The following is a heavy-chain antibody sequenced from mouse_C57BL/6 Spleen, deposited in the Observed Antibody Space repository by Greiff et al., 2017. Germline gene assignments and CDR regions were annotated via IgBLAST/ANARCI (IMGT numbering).Heavy chain of an antibody. D-gene: IGHD1-1*01. J-gene: IGHJ1*03. V-gene: IGHV1-81*01. Sequence: QVQLKESGAELARPGASVKLSCKASGYTFTSYGISWVKQRTGQGLEWIGEIYPRSGNTYYNEKFKGKATLTADKSSSTAYMELRSLTSEDSAVYFCARSNYYGSSYEYFDVWGTGTTVTVSS. CDR3: ARSNYYGSSYEYFDV. CDR2: IYPRSGNT. CDR1: GYTFTSYG.